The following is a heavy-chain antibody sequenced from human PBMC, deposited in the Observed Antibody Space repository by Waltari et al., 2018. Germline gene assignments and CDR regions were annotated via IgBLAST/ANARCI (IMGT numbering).Heavy chain of an antibody. CDR1: GYAINSGFY. V-gene: IGHV4-38-2*01. CDR2: IKHDGTT. CDR3: TRQTLGYCTSAACRRLEA. J-gene: IGHJ5*02. Sequence: QVQLQESGPRLVKPSETLSLTCDVSGYAINSGFYWGWFRQAPEKGFEWIATIKHDGTTLYYPTLKSRVTTSMDTSKNQISLKLKSVTAADTAVYYCTRQTLGYCTSAACRRLEAWGQGTLVTVSS. D-gene: IGHD2-8*02.